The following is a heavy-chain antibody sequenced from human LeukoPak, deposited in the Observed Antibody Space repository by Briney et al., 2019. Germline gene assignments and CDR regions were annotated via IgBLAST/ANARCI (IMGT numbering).Heavy chain of an antibody. D-gene: IGHD6-6*01. Sequence: SETLSLTCAVYGGSFSGYYWSWIRQPPGKGLGWIGEINHSGSTNYNPSLKSRVTISVDTSKNQFSLKLSSVTAADTAVCYCARGRKQAAQYYFDYWGQGTLVTVSS. CDR3: ARGRKQAAQYYFDY. CDR2: INHSGST. V-gene: IGHV4-34*01. J-gene: IGHJ4*02. CDR1: GGSFSGYY.